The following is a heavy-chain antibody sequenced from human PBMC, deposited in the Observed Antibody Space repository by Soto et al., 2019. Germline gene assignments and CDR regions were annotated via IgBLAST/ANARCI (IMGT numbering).Heavy chain of an antibody. CDR1: GYTFTSYG. CDR3: ARDYCSSTSCYAGEYYYGLDV. Sequence: ASVKVSCKASGYTFTSYGISWVRQAPGQGLEWMGWISAYNGNTNYAQKLQGRVTMTTDTSTSTAYMELRSLRSDDTAVYYCARDYCSSTSCYAGEYYYGLDVWGQGTTVTVSS. J-gene: IGHJ6*02. V-gene: IGHV1-18*01. D-gene: IGHD2-2*01. CDR2: ISAYNGNT.